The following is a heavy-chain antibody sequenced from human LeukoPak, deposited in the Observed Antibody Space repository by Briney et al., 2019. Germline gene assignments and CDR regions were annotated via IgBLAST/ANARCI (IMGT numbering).Heavy chain of an antibody. V-gene: IGHV1-2*02. CDR3: ARDRYSGYDTDEGNWFDP. Sequence: ASVKVSCKASGYTFTGYYMHWVRQAPGQGLEWMGWISPNSGGTNYAQKFQGRVTMTRDTSISTAYMELSRLRSDDTAVYYCARDRYSGYDTDEGNWFDPWGQGTLVTVSS. CDR1: GYTFTGYY. CDR2: ISPNSGGT. J-gene: IGHJ5*02. D-gene: IGHD5-12*01.